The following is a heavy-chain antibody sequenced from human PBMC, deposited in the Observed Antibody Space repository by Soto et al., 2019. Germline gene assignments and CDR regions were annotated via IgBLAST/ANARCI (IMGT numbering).Heavy chain of an antibody. CDR3: AHSKYSRSSFDY. V-gene: IGHV2-5*02. CDR2: IYWDDDK. CDR1: GFSLSTIYVG. Sequence: SGPTLVNPTQTLTLTFTFSGFSLSTIYVGVGWIRQPPGKALEWLAIIYWDDDKRYSPSLKSRLTITKDTSKNQVVLTVTNMDPVDTATYYCAHSKYSRSSFDYWGQGTLVTVSS. J-gene: IGHJ4*02. D-gene: IGHD6-6*01.